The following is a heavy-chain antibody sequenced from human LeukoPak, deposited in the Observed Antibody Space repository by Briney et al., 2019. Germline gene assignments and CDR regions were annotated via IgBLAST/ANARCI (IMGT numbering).Heavy chain of an antibody. CDR3: ARPTRRSSGWRDDAFDI. CDR2: IYYSGST. CDR1: GGSISSSSYY. Sequence: SETLSLTCTVSGGSISSSSYYWGWIRQPPGKGLEWIGSIYYSGSTYYNPSLKSRVTISVDTSKNQFSLKLSSVTAADTAVYYCARPTRRSSGWRDDAFDIWGQGTMVTVSS. V-gene: IGHV4-39*01. J-gene: IGHJ3*02. D-gene: IGHD6-19*01.